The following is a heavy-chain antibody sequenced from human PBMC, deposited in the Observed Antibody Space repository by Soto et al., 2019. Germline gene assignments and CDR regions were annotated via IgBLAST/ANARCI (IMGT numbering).Heavy chain of an antibody. CDR2: ISAYNGNT. CDR3: ARDPRTDYYDSSGTLGH. V-gene: IGHV1-18*04. Sequence: ASVKVSCKASGYTFTSYGISWVRQAPGQGLEWMGWISAYNGNTNDAQKLQGRVTMTTDTSTSTAYMELRSLRSDDTAVYYCARDPRTDYYDSSGTLGHWGQGTLVTVSS. D-gene: IGHD3-22*01. J-gene: IGHJ4*02. CDR1: GYTFTSYG.